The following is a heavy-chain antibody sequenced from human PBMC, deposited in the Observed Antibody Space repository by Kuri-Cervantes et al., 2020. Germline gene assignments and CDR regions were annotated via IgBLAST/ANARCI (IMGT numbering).Heavy chain of an antibody. CDR1: GFTFRIYG. V-gene: IGHV3-30*02. CDR2: IWYDGSNK. D-gene: IGHD3-10*01. CDR3: AKDGSGSYYNVEGYYYMDV. J-gene: IGHJ6*03. Sequence: GGSLRLSCAASGFTFRIYGMDWVRQAPGKGLEWVAVIWYDGSNKYYADSVKGRFTISRDNSKNTLYLQMNSLRAEDTALYYCAKDGSGSYYNVEGYYYMDVWGKGTTVTVSS.